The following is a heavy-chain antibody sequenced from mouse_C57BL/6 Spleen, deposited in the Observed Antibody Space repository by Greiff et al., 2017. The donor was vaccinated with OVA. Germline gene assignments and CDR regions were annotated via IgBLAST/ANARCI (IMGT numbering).Heavy chain of an antibody. Sequence: EVKLVESGGGLVKPGGSLKLSCAASGFTFSSYAMSWVRQTPEKRLEWVATISDGGSYTYYPDNVKGRFTISRDNAKNNLYLQMSHLKSEDTAMYYCVASAMDYWGQGTSVTVSS. CDR1: GFTFSSYA. V-gene: IGHV5-4*03. CDR3: VASAMDY. CDR2: ISDGGSYT. J-gene: IGHJ4*01.